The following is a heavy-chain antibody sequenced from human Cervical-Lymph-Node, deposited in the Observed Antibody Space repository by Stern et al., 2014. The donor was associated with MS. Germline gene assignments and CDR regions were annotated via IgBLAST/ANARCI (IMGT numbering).Heavy chain of an antibody. CDR2: IYPYDADT. J-gene: IGHJ4*02. CDR1: GNSFTIYY. Sequence: EVQLVQSGAEVKKPGESLKISCKLSGNSFTIYYIAWVRQMPGKGLEWMGVIYPYDADTTYSPSFQGQVTISADKSINTAYLQWSSLRASDTAMYYCARHVQGLDYWGQGTLVTVSS. V-gene: IGHV5-51*01. CDR3: ARHVQGLDY.